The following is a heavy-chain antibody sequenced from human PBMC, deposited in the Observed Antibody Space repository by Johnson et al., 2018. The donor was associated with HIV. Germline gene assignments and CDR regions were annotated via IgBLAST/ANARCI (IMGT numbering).Heavy chain of an antibody. D-gene: IGHD4-17*01. CDR2: ISYDGSNK. CDR1: GFTFSSYA. V-gene: IGHV3-30-3*01. J-gene: IGHJ3*02. Sequence: QVQLVESGGGVVQPGRSLRLSCAASGFTFSSYAMHWVRQTPGKGLEWVAVISYDGSNKYYADSVKGRFTISRDNSKNTLYLHMNNLRAEDTAMYNCAKEDYGDLWVGAFDIWGQGTMVTVSS. CDR3: AKEDYGDLWVGAFDI.